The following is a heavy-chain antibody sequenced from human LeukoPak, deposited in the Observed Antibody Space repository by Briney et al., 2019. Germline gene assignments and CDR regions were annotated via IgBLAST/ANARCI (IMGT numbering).Heavy chain of an antibody. D-gene: IGHD3-10*01. CDR1: GFTFSSYG. CDR3: ARDAGGLLWFGELNYFDY. V-gene: IGHV3-33*01. Sequence: GGSLRLSCAASGFTFSSYGMLWVRQAPGKGLEWVAVIWYDGSNKYYADSVKGRFTISRDNSKNTLYLQMNSLRAEDTAVYYCARDAGGLLWFGELNYFDYWGQGTLVTVSS. J-gene: IGHJ4*02. CDR2: IWYDGSNK.